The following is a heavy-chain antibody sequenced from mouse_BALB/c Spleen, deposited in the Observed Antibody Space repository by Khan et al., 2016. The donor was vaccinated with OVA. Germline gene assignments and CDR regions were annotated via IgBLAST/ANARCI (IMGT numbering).Heavy chain of an antibody. D-gene: IGHD2-14*01. V-gene: IGHV2-6-1*01. CDR1: GFSLTSYG. Sequence: VQLQESGPGLVAPSQSLSITCTISGFSLTSYGVHWVRQPPGKGLEWLVVIWSDGSTTYNSALKSRLSITKDNSKSQVFLKMNSLQTDDTAMYGCARHDRYFYAMDYWGQGTSVTVSS. CDR2: IWSDGST. J-gene: IGHJ4*01. CDR3: ARHDRYFYAMDY.